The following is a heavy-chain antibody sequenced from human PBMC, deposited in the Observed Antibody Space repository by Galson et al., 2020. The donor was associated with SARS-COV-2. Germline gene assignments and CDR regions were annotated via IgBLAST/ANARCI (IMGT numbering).Heavy chain of an antibody. D-gene: IGHD3-16*01. J-gene: IGHJ4*02. Sequence: SGPTLAKPTQTLTLNYTFSGFSLSTSGMCVSWIRQPPGKALQWLALIHLADDKYYSTSLKTRLTISKDTSKIQVVLTMTNMDPVDTAAYYCVRGLITFGGVPYFDYWGQGTLVTVSS. CDR3: VRGLITFGGVPYFDY. V-gene: IGHV2-70*01. CDR1: GFSLSTSGMC. CDR2: IHLADDK.